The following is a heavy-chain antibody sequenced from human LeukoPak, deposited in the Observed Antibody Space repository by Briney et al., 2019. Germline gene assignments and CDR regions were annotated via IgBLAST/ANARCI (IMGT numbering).Heavy chain of an antibody. Sequence: GGSLRLSCAASGFTFSTHSMNWVRQAPGKGLEWVSCISSSSSDIKYADSVKGRFTISRDNAKNSPYLQLSSLRAEDTAVYYCARVPGGLEWADFDYWGQGTLVTVSS. V-gene: IGHV3-21*01. J-gene: IGHJ4*02. CDR2: ISSSSSDI. CDR3: ARVPGGLEWADFDY. CDR1: GFTFSTHS. D-gene: IGHD3-3*01.